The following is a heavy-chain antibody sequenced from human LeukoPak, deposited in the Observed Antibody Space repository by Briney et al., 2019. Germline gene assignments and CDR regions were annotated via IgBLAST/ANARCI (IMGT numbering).Heavy chain of an antibody. CDR3: ARDRRSYYYYMDV. J-gene: IGHJ6*03. CDR1: GGSISSGDYY. V-gene: IGHV4-30-2*01. Sequence: SQTLSLTCTVSGGSISSGDYYWSWIRQPPGKGLEWIGYIYHSGSTYYNPSLKSRVTISVDRSKNQFSLKLSSVTAADTAVYYCARDRRSYYYYMDVWGKGTTVTVSS. D-gene: IGHD2-15*01. CDR2: IYHSGST.